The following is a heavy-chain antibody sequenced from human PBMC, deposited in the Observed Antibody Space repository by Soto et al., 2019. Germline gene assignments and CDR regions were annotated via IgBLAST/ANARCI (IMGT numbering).Heavy chain of an antibody. V-gene: IGHV3-23*01. D-gene: IGHD2-2*01. CDR2: ISGSGSNP. CDR3: AKTPSMPTRDGFDP. J-gene: IGHJ5*02. CDR1: GFTFSSYA. Sequence: GGSLRLSCAASGFTFSSYAMSWVRQAPGQGLEWVSAISGSGSNPYYADSVKGRFTISRDNSKNTLYLQMNSLRAEDTALYYWAKTPSMPTRDGFDPGGQETLVTFS.